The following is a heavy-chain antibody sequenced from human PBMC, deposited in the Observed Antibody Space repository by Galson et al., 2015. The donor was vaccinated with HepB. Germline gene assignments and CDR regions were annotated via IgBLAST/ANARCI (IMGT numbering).Heavy chain of an antibody. CDR2: IIPIFGTA. J-gene: IGHJ6*03. Sequence: SVKVSCKASGGTFSSYAISWVRQAPGQGLEWMGGIIPIFGTANYAQKFQGRVTMTRNTSISAAYMELSSLRSEDTAVYYCARGGIQLWFRNYYYYMDVWGKGTTVTVSS. D-gene: IGHD5-18*01. V-gene: IGHV1-69*05. CDR1: GGTFSSYA. CDR3: ARGGIQLWFRNYYYYMDV.